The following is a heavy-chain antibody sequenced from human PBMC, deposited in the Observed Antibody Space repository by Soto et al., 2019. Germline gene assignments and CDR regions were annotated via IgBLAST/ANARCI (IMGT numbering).Heavy chain of an antibody. V-gene: IGHV3-30*18. D-gene: IGHD3-22*01. CDR2: ISYDGSNK. CDR3: AKDQSYDSSGYYFDY. CDR1: GFTFSSYG. Sequence: GGSLRLSCAASGFTFSSYGMHWVRQAPGKGLEWVAVISYDGSNKYYADSVKGRFTISRDNSKNTLYLQMNSLRAEDTAVYYCAKDQSYDSSGYYFDYWGQGT. J-gene: IGHJ4*02.